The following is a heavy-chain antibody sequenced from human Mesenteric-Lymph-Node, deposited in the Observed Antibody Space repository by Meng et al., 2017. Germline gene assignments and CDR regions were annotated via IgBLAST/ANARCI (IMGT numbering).Heavy chain of an antibody. D-gene: IGHD6-19*01. CDR3: ARAQWLGIDY. J-gene: IGHJ4*02. Sequence: QVQLQQWGAGLLKPSETLSLTCAGYGGSFSGYYWSWIRQPPGKGLEXIGEINHSGSTNYNPSLKSRVTISVDTSKNQFSLKLSSVTAADTAVYYCARAQWLGIDYWGQGTLVTVSS. CDR1: GGSFSGYY. V-gene: IGHV4-34*01. CDR2: INHSGST.